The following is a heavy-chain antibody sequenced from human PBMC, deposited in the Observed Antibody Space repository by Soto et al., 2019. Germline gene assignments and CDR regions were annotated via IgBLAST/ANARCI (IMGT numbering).Heavy chain of an antibody. CDR3: ARHQPESGWYRRGKEKLPHFDY. V-gene: IGHV4-59*08. CDR2: IYYSGST. D-gene: IGHD6-19*01. J-gene: IGHJ4*02. Sequence: SETLSLTCTVSGGSISSYYWSWIRQPPGKGLEWIGYIYYSGSTNYNPSLKSRVTISVDTSKNQFSLKLSSVTAADTAVYYCARHQPESGWYRRGKEKLPHFDYWGQGTLVTVSS. CDR1: GGSISSYY.